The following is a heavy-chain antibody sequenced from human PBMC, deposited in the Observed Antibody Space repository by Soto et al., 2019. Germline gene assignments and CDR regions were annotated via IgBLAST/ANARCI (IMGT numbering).Heavy chain of an antibody. J-gene: IGHJ4*02. CDR2: ISYDGSNK. D-gene: IGHD5-12*01. V-gene: IGHV3-30-3*01. Sequence: GGSLRLSCAASGFTFSSYAMHWVRQDPGKGLEWVAVISYDGSNKYYADSVKGRFTISRDNSKNTLYLQMNSLRAEDTAVYYCAKDRTYSGSELDYWGQGTLVTVSS. CDR1: GFTFSSYA. CDR3: AKDRTYSGSELDY.